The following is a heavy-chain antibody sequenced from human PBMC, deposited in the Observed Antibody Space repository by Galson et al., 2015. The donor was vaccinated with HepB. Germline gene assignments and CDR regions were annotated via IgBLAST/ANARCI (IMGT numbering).Heavy chain of an antibody. CDR1: GFTFSSYW. V-gene: IGHV3-7*03. J-gene: IGHJ4*02. D-gene: IGHD5-12*01. Sequence: SLRLSCAASGFTFSSYWMSWVRQAPGKGLEWVANIKQDGSEKYYVDSVKGRFTISRDNAKNSLYLQMNSLRAEDTAVYYYARKPRGGYDPFFDYWGQGTLVTVSS. CDR3: ARKPRGGYDPFFDY. CDR2: IKQDGSEK.